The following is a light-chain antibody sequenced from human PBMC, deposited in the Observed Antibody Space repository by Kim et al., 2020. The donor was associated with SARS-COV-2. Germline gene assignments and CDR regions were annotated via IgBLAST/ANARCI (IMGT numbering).Light chain of an antibody. J-gene: IGLJ2*01. CDR1: SSDVGGHNY. CDR3: SSYTNTNNLV. V-gene: IGLV2-8*01. CDR2: EVN. Sequence: PGQSVTISCTGTSSDVGGHNYVCWYRQHPGKAPKLLIFEVNKRPFGVPDRFSGSKSGNTASLTVSGLQAEDEADYYCSSYTNTNNLVFGGGTQLTV.